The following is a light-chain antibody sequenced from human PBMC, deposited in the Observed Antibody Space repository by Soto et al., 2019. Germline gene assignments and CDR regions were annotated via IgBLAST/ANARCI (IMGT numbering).Light chain of an antibody. J-gene: IGLJ1*01. CDR3: SSHAAGATSG. V-gene: IGLV2-23*01. CDR2: EAF. Sequence: QSVLTQPTSVSGSPGQSITISCTGTSSDVGSDNVVSWYQHYPGKAPQLMIYEAFKRPSEVSSRFSGSRSGNTASLTISGLQAEDEADSSCSSHAAGATSGLGTGTKATV. CDR1: SSDVGSDNV.